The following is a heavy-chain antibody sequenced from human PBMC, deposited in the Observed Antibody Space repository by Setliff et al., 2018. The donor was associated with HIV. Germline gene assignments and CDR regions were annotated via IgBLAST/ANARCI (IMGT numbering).Heavy chain of an antibody. Sequence: ASVKVSCKTSGYSFTTFPIQWVRQAPGQQLEWVGWIRPDNGDARSPQRFQGRITLTSDSDARMAYMELRSLKFEDTAIYYCAREDFSSLGYYFDYWGQGTLVTVSS. CDR3: AREDFSSLGYYFDY. CDR2: IRPDNGDA. J-gene: IGHJ4*02. D-gene: IGHD6-13*01. CDR1: GYSFTTFP. V-gene: IGHV1-3*01.